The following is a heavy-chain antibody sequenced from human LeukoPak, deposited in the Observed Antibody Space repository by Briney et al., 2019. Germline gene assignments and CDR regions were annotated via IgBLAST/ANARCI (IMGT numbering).Heavy chain of an antibody. CDR3: ASDTGYFDSTTLGY. V-gene: IGHV1-69*05. CDR2: IIPIFGTA. J-gene: IGHJ4*02. CDR1: GGTFSSYA. D-gene: IGHD2/OR15-2a*01. Sequence: ASVKVSCKVSGGTFSSYAISWVRQAPGQGLEWMGGIIPIFGTANYAQKFQGRVTITTDESTSTAYMELSSLRSEDTAVYYCASDTGYFDSTTLGYWGQGTLVTVSS.